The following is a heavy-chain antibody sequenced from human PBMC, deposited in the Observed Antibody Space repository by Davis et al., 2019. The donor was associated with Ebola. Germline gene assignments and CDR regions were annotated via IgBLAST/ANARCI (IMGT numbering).Heavy chain of an antibody. J-gene: IGHJ4*02. CDR3: ARAVFHEVLDY. D-gene: IGHD3-3*01. CDR2: INTDGSRT. Sequence: PGGSLRLSCAASGFTFSSYWMHWVRQVPGKGLVWVSHINTDGSRTNYADSVKGRFTISRDNSENTLYLQMNSLTADDTAVYYCARAVFHEVLDYWGQGTPVTVSS. V-gene: IGHV3-74*01. CDR1: GFTFSSYW.